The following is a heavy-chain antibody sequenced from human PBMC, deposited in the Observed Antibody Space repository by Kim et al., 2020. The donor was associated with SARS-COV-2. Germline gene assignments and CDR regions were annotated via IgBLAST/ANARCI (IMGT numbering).Heavy chain of an antibody. CDR2: ISGSGGST. J-gene: IGHJ4*02. CDR1: GFTFSSYA. D-gene: IGHD3-22*01. Sequence: GGSLRLSCAASGFTFSSYAMSWVRQAPGKGLEWVSAISGSGGSTYYADSVKGRFTISRDNSKNTLYLQMNSLRAEDTAVYYCAKGDYYDSSGYLDYWGQGTLVTVSS. CDR3: AKGDYYDSSGYLDY. V-gene: IGHV3-23*01.